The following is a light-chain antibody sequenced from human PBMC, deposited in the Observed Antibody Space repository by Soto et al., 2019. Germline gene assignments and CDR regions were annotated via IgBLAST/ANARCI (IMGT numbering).Light chain of an antibody. Sequence: DIQMTQSPSSLSASVGDRFTITCRASQSISSYLNWYQQKPGKAPKLLIYAASSLQSGVPSRFSGSGSGTDFTLTISSLQPEDFATYYCQQSYSTPFTFGPGTTVDIK. CDR1: QSISSY. CDR2: AAS. V-gene: IGKV1-39*01. J-gene: IGKJ3*01. CDR3: QQSYSTPFT.